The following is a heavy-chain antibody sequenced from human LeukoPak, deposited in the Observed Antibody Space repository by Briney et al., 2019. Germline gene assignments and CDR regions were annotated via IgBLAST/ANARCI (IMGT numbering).Heavy chain of an antibody. D-gene: IGHD3-10*01. CDR2: ISAYNGNT. Sequence: ASEKVSCKSSGYTFTSYGFTWVRQPPRHGLEWMGGISAYNGNTNYVQKLQGRVTMSTDTSPSTVYMELRSLRSDDTAVYYCARGGLTESVDYWGQGTLVTVSS. CDR3: ARGGLTESVDY. V-gene: IGHV1-18*01. J-gene: IGHJ4*02. CDR1: GYTFTSYG.